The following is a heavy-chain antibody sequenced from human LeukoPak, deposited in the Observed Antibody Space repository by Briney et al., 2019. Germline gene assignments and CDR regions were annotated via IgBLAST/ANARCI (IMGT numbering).Heavy chain of an antibody. V-gene: IGHV4-31*03. D-gene: IGHD6-13*01. CDR1: GGSISSVGYY. CDR2: IYYSGST. J-gene: IGHJ4*02. CDR3: ASSSWTLRYFDY. Sequence: SQTLSLTCTVSGGSISSVGYYWSWIRQHPGTCLEWIECIYYSGSTYYNPSLKSRVTISVDTSKNQFSLKLSSVTAADTAVYYCASSSWTLRYFDYWGQGTLVTVSS.